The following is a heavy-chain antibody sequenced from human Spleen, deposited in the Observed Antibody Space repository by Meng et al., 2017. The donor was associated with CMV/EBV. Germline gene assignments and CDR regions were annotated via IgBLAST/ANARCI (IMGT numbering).Heavy chain of an antibody. CDR2: ISSSGSTI. J-gene: IGHJ3*02. D-gene: IGHD1-26*01. CDR1: GFTFSDYY. CDR3: AREGELGAFDI. V-gene: IGHV3-11*01. Sequence: GSLKISCAASGFTFSDYYMSWIRQAPGKGLEWVSYISSSGSTIYYADSVKGRFTISRDNAKNSLYLQMNSLRAEDTAVYYCAREGELGAFDIWGQGTMVTVSS.